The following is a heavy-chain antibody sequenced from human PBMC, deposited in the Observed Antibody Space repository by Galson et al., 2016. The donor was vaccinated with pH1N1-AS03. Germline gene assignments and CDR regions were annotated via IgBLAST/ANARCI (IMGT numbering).Heavy chain of an antibody. V-gene: IGHV4-59*08. J-gene: IGHJ6*02. Sequence: SETLSLTCTVSGGSINSYYWTWIRQPPGKGLEWIGQIYYTGDIIYTPSLRSRVTISVDTSKNQLSLSLSSVTAADTAVYHCGRHLRNSYSMDVWGQGTTVTVSS. CDR2: IYYTGDI. CDR1: GGSINSYY. CDR3: GRHLRNSYSMDV. D-gene: IGHD2-21*01.